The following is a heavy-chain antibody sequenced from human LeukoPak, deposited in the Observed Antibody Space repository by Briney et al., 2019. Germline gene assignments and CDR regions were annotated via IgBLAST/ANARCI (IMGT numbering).Heavy chain of an antibody. D-gene: IGHD6-25*01. J-gene: IGHJ4*02. CDR1: GGSFSGYY. V-gene: IGHV4-34*01. CDR3: ARARGAEAIDY. CDR2: INHGGST. Sequence: SETLSLTCAVYGGSFSGYYWTWIRQPPGKGLEWIGEINHGGSTNYNPSLKSRVTILVDTSKNQFSLKLSSVTAADTAIYYCARARGAEAIDYWGRGTLVTVSS.